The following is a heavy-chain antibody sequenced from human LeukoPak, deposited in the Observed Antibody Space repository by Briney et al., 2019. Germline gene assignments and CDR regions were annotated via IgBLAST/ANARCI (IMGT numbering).Heavy chain of an antibody. CDR1: GGTFSSYA. Sequence: SVKVSCKASGGTFSSYAISWVRQAPGQGLEWMGGIIPIFGTANYAQKFQGRVTITADESTSTAYMELSSLRSEDTAVYYCASDIAMVQPFDYWGQGTLVTVSS. J-gene: IGHJ4*02. CDR2: IIPIFGTA. CDR3: ASDIAMVQPFDY. V-gene: IGHV1-69*13. D-gene: IGHD5-18*01.